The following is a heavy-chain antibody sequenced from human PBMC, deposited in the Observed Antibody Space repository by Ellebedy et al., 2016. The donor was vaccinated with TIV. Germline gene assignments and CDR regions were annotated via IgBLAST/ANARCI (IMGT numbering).Heavy chain of an antibody. CDR2: INGDGSKK. CDR1: RFTFSAYW. J-gene: IGHJ6*02. D-gene: IGHD4-17*01. CDR3: ARDGAHGDYSPGYYAMDV. V-gene: IGHV3-7*03. Sequence: GESLKISCAASRFTFSAYWMSWVRQAPGKGLEWVANINGDGSKKYYVDSVKGRFTISRDNGKNSVYLQMNSLRTEDTALYYCARDGAHGDYSPGYYAMDVWGQGTTVTVSS.